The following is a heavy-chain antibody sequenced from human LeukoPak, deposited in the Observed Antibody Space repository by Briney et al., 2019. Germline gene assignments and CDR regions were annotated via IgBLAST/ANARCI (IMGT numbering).Heavy chain of an antibody. D-gene: IGHD1-26*01. CDR1: GGSISSGSYY. CDR3: ARHEYSGSYYGLSWFDP. CDR2: IYTSGST. J-gene: IGHJ5*02. V-gene: IGHV4-61*02. Sequence: SQTLSLTCTVSGGSISSGSYYWSWIRQPAGTGLEWIGRIYTSGSTNYNPSLKSRVTISVDTSKNQLSLKLSSLTAADTAVYYCARHEYSGSYYGLSWFDPWGQGTLVTVSS.